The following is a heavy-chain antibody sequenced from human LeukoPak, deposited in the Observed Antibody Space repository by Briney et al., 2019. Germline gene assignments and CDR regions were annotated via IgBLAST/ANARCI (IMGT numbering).Heavy chain of an antibody. CDR3: ARVNGYCSSTSCYKGRDYYYGMDV. V-gene: IGHV3-7*01. Sequence: GGSLRLSCAASGFTFSSYWISWVRQAPGKGLEWVANIKQDGSEKYYVDSVKGRFTISRDNAKNSLYLQMNSLRAEDTAVYYCARVNGYCSSTSCYKGRDYYYGMDVWGQGTTVTVSS. J-gene: IGHJ6*02. CDR2: IKQDGSEK. D-gene: IGHD2-2*02. CDR1: GFTFSSYW.